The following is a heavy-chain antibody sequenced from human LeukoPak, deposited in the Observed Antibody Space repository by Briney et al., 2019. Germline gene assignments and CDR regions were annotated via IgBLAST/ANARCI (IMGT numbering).Heavy chain of an antibody. CDR2: ISWNSGSI. CDR3: AKDIGGTGYYPPDY. V-gene: IGHV3-9*01. Sequence: GGSLRLSCAASGFTFSSYAMSWVRQAPGKGLEWVSGISWNSGSIGYADSVKGRFTISRDNAKNSLYLQMNSLRAEDTALYYCAKDIGGTGYYPPDYWGQGTLVTVSS. D-gene: IGHD3/OR15-3a*01. J-gene: IGHJ4*02. CDR1: GFTFSSYA.